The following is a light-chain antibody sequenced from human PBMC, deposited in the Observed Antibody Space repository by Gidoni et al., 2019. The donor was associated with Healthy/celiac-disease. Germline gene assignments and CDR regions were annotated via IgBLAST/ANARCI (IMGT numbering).Light chain of an antibody. J-gene: IGKJ1*01. CDR1: QSISSW. Sequence: QLTQSPSTLSASVGDRVTITCRASQSISSWLAWYQQKPGKAPKLLIYKASSLESGVPSRFSGSGSGTEFTLTISSLQPDDFATYYCQQYNSYSRTFGQGTKVEIK. CDR3: QQYNSYSRT. V-gene: IGKV1-5*03. CDR2: KAS.